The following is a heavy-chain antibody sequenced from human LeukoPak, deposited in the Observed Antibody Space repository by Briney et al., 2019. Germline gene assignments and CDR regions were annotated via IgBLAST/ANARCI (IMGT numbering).Heavy chain of an antibody. Sequence: SETLSLTCGVYGGSFSGYYWSWIRQPPGKGLEWIGEINPRGSTNYNPSLKSRVTLSADTSKNRFSLTLNSVTAADTAVYYCARRRLGYYFDYWGQGTLVTVSS. D-gene: IGHD5-24*01. CDR3: ARRRLGYYFDY. CDR1: GGSFSGYY. V-gene: IGHV4-34*01. J-gene: IGHJ4*02. CDR2: INPRGST.